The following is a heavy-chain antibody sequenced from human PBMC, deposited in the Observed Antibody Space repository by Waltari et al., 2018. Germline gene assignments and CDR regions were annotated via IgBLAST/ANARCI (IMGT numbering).Heavy chain of an antibody. CDR1: GYTFTNVG. D-gene: IGHD3-22*01. V-gene: IGHV1-18*01. J-gene: IGHJ4*02. Sequence: QVQLVQSGAEVKKPGASVKVSCKASGYTFTNVGINWVRQAPGQGLEWMGWISPYNGNADYDQKLQGRVTMTTDTSTKTAHLELRSLRSDDTAVYYCARGGGPRTVVALTFDLWGQGTLVTVSS. CDR2: ISPYNGNA. CDR3: ARGGGPRTVVALTFDL.